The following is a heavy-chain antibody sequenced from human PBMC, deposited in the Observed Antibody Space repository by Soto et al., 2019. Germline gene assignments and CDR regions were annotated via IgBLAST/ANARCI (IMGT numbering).Heavy chain of an antibody. CDR2: ISYDGSNK. CDR3: AKDVAPTMIVVVGDY. CDR1: GFTFSSYG. V-gene: IGHV3-30*18. D-gene: IGHD3-22*01. Sequence: PGGSLRLSCAASGFTFSSYGMHWVRQAPGKGLEWVAVISYDGSNKYYADSVKGRFTISRDNSKNTLYLQMNSLRAEDTAVYYCAKDVAPTMIVVVGDYWGQGTLVTVSS. J-gene: IGHJ4*02.